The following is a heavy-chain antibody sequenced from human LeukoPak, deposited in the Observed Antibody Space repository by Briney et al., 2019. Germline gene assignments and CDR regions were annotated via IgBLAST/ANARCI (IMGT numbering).Heavy chain of an antibody. CDR1: GFTFSSYG. V-gene: IGHV3-30*18. CDR3: AKDSVDTAMVTSGFDY. Sequence: GRSLRLSCAASGFTFSSYGMHWVRQAPGKGLEWVADISYDGSNKYYADSVKGRFTISRDNSKNTLYLQMNSLRAEDTAVYYCAKDSVDTAMVTSGFDYWGQGTLVTVSS. CDR2: ISYDGSNK. D-gene: IGHD5-18*01. J-gene: IGHJ4*02.